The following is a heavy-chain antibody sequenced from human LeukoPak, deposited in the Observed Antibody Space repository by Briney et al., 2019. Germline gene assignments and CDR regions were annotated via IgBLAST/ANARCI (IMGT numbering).Heavy chain of an antibody. J-gene: IGHJ4*02. CDR3: ARAPVDSSGWYTAHFDY. CDR2: IYYSGST. V-gene: IGHV4-59*08. Sequence: SETLSLTCTVSGGSISSYYWSWIRQPPGKGLEWIGYIYYSGSTNYNPSLKSRVTISVDTSKNQFSLKLNSVTAADTAVYSCARAPVDSSGWYTAHFDYWGQGTLVTVSS. D-gene: IGHD6-13*01. CDR1: GGSISSYY.